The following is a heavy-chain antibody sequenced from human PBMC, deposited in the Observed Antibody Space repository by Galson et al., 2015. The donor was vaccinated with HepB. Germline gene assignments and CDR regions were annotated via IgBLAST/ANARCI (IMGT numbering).Heavy chain of an antibody. V-gene: IGHV1-69*05. CDR2: IIPIFGTA. Sequence: SVKVSCKASGGTFSSYAISWVRQAPGQGLEWMGGIIPIFGTANYAQKFQGRVTMTRDTSTSTVYMELSSLRSEDTAVYYCARDSRWGGGYCSSTSCSPGALSYPWGQGTLVTVSS. CDR3: ARDSRWGGGYCSSTSCSPGALSYP. J-gene: IGHJ5*02. CDR1: GGTFSSYA. D-gene: IGHD2-2*01.